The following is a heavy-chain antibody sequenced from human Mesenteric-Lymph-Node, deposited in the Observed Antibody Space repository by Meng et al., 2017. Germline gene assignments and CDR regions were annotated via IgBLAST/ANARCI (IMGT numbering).Heavy chain of an antibody. Sequence: SETLSLTCAVYGGSFSGYYWSWIRQPPGKGLEWIGEINHSGSTNYNPSLKSRVTISVDTSKNQFSLKLSSVTAADTAVYYCARDRGYSGSYYFDYWGQGTLVTVSS. J-gene: IGHJ4*02. D-gene: IGHD1-26*01. CDR1: GGSFSGYY. CDR2: INHSGST. CDR3: ARDRGYSGSYYFDY. V-gene: IGHV4-34*01.